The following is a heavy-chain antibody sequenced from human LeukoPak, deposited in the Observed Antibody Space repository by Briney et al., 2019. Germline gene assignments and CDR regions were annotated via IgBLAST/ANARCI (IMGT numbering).Heavy chain of an antibody. CDR1: GYTFTSYD. CDR3: ARGVYVLLWFGESNNWFDP. J-gene: IGHJ5*02. V-gene: IGHV1-8*01. D-gene: IGHD3-10*01. CDR2: MNPNSGNT. Sequence: GASVKVSCKASGYTFTSYDINWVRQATGQGLEWMGWMNPNSGNTGYAQKFQGRVTMTRNTSISTAYMELSSLRSEDTAVYYCARGVYVLLWFGESNNWFDPWGQGTLVTVSS.